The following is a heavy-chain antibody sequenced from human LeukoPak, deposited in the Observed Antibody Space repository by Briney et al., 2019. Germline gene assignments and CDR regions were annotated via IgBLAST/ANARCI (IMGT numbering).Heavy chain of an antibody. V-gene: IGHV3-48*04. J-gene: IGHJ6*02. D-gene: IGHD2-2*01. CDR3: ARAPKLTIPEIGTASNYYGMDV. CDR2: ISTTSNAI. Sequence: PGGSLRLSCAASGFTFSSCSMNWVRQASGKGLEWLSYISTTSNAIYYADSVKGRFTISRDNANNSLYLQMNSLTAEDTAVYFCARAPKLTIPEIGTASNYYGMDVWGPGTTVTVSS. CDR1: GFTFSSCS.